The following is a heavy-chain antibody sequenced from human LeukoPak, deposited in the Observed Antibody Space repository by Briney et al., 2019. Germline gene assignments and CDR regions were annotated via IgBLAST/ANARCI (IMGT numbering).Heavy chain of an antibody. D-gene: IGHD5-18*01. J-gene: IGHJ6*02. V-gene: IGHV4-34*01. CDR2: INHSGST. CDR1: GGSFSGYY. Sequence: PSETLSLTCAVYGGSFSGYYWSWIRQPPGKGLEWIGEINHSGSTNYNPSLKSRVTISVDTSKNQFSLKLSSVTAADTAVYYCARARSGYSYGYYYYYGMDVWGQGTTVTVCS. CDR3: ARARSGYSYGYYYYYGMDV.